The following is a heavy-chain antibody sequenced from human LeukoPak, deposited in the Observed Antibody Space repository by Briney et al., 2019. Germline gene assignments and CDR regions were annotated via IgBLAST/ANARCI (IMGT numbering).Heavy chain of an antibody. CDR1: GFTFSDYS. J-gene: IGHJ4*02. V-gene: IGHV3-21*06. CDR3: VREAYEYHFDY. Sequence: PEWSVRLSCAASGFTFSDYSMNWVRQAPGKGLEWVSYISSSSLYINYADSVKGRFTVSRDNAKNSLFLQMNSLRAEDTAVYYCVREAYEYHFDYWGQGTLVTVSS. CDR2: ISSSSLYI. D-gene: IGHD5-12*01.